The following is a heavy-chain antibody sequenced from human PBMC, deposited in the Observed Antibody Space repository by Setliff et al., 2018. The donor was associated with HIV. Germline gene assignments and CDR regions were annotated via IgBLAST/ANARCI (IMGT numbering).Heavy chain of an antibody. CDR2: INAGTGNT. CDR3: ARTVSDYGDYYFDY. V-gene: IGHV1-3*01. Sequence: ASVKVSCKASGYTFTSYAMHWVRQAPGQRLEWVGWINAGTGNTKYSQNFQGRVTFSRDTSASTAYMELSSPRSEDTAVYYCARTVSDYGDYYFDYWGQGTLVTVSS. CDR1: GYTFTSYA. J-gene: IGHJ4*02. D-gene: IGHD4-17*01.